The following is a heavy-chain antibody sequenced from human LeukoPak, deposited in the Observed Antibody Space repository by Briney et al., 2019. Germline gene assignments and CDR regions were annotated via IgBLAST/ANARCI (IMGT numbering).Heavy chain of an antibody. CDR2: INPNSGGT. V-gene: IGHV1-2*02. CDR3: ARDVSGSYYRYFDY. CDR1: GYTFIGYY. J-gene: IGHJ4*02. Sequence: GASVKVSCKASGYTFIGYYMHWVRQAPGQGLEWMGWINPNSGGTNYAQKFQGRVTMTRDTSISTAYMELSRLRSDGTAVYYCARDVSGSYYRYFDYWGQGTLVTVSS. D-gene: IGHD1-26*01.